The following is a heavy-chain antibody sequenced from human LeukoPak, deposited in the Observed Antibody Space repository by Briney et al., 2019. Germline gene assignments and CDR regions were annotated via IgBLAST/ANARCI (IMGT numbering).Heavy chain of an antibody. CDR2: ISAYNGNT. CDR1: GYTFTSYG. V-gene: IGHV1-18*01. J-gene: IGHJ4*02. D-gene: IGHD3-10*01. Sequence: VKVSCKASGYTFTSYGISWMRQAPGQGLEWMGWISAYNGNTNYAQKLQGRVTMTTDTSTSTAYMELRSLRSDDTAVYYCARGEMDGLWFGEPFNYWGQGTLVTVSS. CDR3: ARGEMDGLWFGEPFNY.